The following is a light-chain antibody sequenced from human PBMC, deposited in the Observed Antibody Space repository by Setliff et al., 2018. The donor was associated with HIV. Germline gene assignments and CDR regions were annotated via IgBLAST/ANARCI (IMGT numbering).Light chain of an antibody. CDR3: CSYAGTDIAYV. Sequence: QSVLTQPPSVSGAPGQRVTISCTGSSSNIGAGYDVHWYQQLPGTAPKLLIYGNSNRPSGVPDRFSGSKSGTSASLAITGLQAEDEADYYCCSYAGTDIAYVFGTGTKVTVL. J-gene: IGLJ1*01. CDR2: GNS. V-gene: IGLV1-40*01. CDR1: SSNIGAGYD.